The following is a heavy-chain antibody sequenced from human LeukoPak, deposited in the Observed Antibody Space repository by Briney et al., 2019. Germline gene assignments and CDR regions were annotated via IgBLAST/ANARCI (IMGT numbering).Heavy chain of an antibody. D-gene: IGHD3-10*01. V-gene: IGHV3-23*01. CDR2: ISGSGGST. CDR3: AKIWFGESYYMDV. J-gene: IGHJ6*03. CDR1: GFTFSSYG. Sequence: GGTLRLSCAASGFTFSSYGMSWVRQAPGKGLEWVSAISGSGGSTYYADSVKGRFTISRDNSKNTLYLQMNSLRAEDTAVYYCAKIWFGESYYMDVWGKGTTVTISS.